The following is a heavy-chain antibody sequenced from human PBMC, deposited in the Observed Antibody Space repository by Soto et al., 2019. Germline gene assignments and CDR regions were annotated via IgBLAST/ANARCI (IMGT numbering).Heavy chain of an antibody. CDR2: SAFNGRST. J-gene: IGHJ4*02. CDR3: EKDIRRLVVDAMGDY. Sequence: PWESLRLSCAASGFTFGSDAIRCGRQAPGRGVEGGSGSAFNGRSTYYADSVKGRFTISMDKSKNKFYLQMNSVRAEDTAVYYCEKDIRRLVVDAMGDYWGQGTLVTVSS. CDR1: GFTFGSDA. D-gene: IGHD2-15*01. V-gene: IGHV3-23*01.